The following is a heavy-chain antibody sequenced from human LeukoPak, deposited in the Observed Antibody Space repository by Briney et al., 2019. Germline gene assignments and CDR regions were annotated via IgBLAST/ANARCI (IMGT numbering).Heavy chain of an antibody. CDR3: ARDGHDYGDYRRDKNWFDP. Sequence: SQTLSLTCTVSGGSISSGSYYWSWIRQPAGKGLEWIGRIYTSGSTNYNPSLKSRVTISVDTSKNQFSLKLSSVTAADTAVYYCARDGHDYGDYRRDKNWFDPWGQGTLVTVSS. CDR1: GGSISSGSYY. V-gene: IGHV4-61*02. D-gene: IGHD4-17*01. J-gene: IGHJ5*02. CDR2: IYTSGST.